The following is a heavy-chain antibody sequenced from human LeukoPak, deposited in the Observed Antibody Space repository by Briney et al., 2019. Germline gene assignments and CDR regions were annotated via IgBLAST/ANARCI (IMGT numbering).Heavy chain of an antibody. J-gene: IGHJ3*02. D-gene: IGHD5-18*01. V-gene: IGHV4-59*12. CDR3: ARGRDTAAFDI. Sequence: SETLSLTCTVSGGSISSYYWSWIRQPPGKGLEWIGYMYYSGSTNYNPSLKSRVTISVDTSKNQFSLKLSSVTAADTAVYYCARGRDTAAFDIWGQGTMVTVSS. CDR1: GGSISSYY. CDR2: MYYSGST.